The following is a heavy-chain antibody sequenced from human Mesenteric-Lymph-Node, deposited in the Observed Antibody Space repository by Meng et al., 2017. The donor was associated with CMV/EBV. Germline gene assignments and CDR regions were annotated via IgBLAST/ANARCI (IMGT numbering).Heavy chain of an antibody. CDR3: ARVALVGPTTSYDY. D-gene: IGHD1-26*01. Sequence: KASGYTFANYYMHWVRQAPGQGLEWMGVINPSAGSTSYAQKFQGRVTMTSDTSASTVFMELNSLRSEDTAMYYCARVALVGPTTSYDYWGQGTLVTVSS. CDR1: GYTFANYY. CDR2: INPSAGST. J-gene: IGHJ4*02. V-gene: IGHV1-46*01.